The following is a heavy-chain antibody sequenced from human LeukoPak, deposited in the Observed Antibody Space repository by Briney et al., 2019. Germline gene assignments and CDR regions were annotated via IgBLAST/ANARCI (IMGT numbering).Heavy chain of an antibody. CDR1: GGSTSSPY. Sequence: SETLSLTCTVSGGSTSSPYWTWIRQPPGKGLEWIGYIYYGGSTDYSTSLKSRATISLDTSKNQFSLHLTSVTAADTAVYYCARQLAGLAPPGFIDSWGQGTLVTVSS. CDR3: ARQLAGLAPPGFIDS. J-gene: IGHJ4*02. CDR2: IYYGGST. V-gene: IGHV4-59*08. D-gene: IGHD3-3*02.